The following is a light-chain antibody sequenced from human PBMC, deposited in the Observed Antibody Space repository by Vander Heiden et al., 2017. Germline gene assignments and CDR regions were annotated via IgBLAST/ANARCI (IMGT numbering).Light chain of an antibody. CDR1: SSDVGRFNL. J-gene: IGLJ1*01. CDR2: AVT. V-gene: IGLV2-23*02. CDR3: VSYAGRLYV. Sequence: QSALTQPASVSGTPGQSIPISCTGTSSDVGRFNLVSWYQQHPGKVPEVVIYAVTKRPSGVSNRFSGAKSGNTASLTISGLQAEDEADYYCVSYAGRLYVFGTGTTVTVL.